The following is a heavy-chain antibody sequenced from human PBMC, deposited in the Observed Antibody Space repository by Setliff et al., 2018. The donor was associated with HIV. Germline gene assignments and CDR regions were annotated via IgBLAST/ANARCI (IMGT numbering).Heavy chain of an antibody. CDR1: GFTFSSFA. D-gene: IGHD5-12*01. CDR3: AKVGSSGYYEMRDY. V-gene: IGHV3-23*01. J-gene: IGHJ4*02. CDR2: IRGYDEAT. Sequence: AGGSLRLSCAASGFTFSSFAMTWVRQAPGKGLEWVTTIRGYDEATHYTDSVKGRFTISRDISRNTLYLQMNSLRVEDTAVYYCAKVGSSGYYEMRDYWGQGTLVTVSS.